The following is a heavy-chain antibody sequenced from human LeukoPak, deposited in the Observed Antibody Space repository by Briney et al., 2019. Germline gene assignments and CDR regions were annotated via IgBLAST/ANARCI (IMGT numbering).Heavy chain of an antibody. CDR1: GYTFTGYY. CDR3: ARGLIAVADPIDY. J-gene: IGHJ4*02. Sequence: ASVKVSCKASGYTFTGYYMHWVGQAPGQGLEWMGWINPNSGGTNYAQKFQGRVTMTRDTSISTAYMELSRLRSDDTAVYYCARGLIAVADPIDYWGQGTLVTVSS. V-gene: IGHV1-2*02. CDR2: INPNSGGT. D-gene: IGHD6-19*01.